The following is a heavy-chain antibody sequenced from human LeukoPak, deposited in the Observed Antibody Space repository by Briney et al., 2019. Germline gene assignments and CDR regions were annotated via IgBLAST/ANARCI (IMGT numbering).Heavy chain of an antibody. J-gene: IGHJ1*01. CDR3: AADRSRDAEYFQH. V-gene: IGHV1-58*01. Sequence: SVKVSCKASGFTFTSSAVQWVRQARGQRLEWIGWIVVGSGNTNYAQKFQERVTITRDMSTSTAYMELSSLRSEDTAVYYCAADRSRDAEYFQHWGQGTLVTVSS. CDR1: GFTFTSSA. CDR2: IVVGSGNT.